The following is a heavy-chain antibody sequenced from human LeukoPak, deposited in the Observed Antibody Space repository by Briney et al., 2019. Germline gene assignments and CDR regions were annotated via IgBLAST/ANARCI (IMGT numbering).Heavy chain of an antibody. V-gene: IGHV4-39*01. Sequence: PSETLSLTCTVSGGSISSSSYYWGWIRQPPGKGLEWIGSIYYSGSTYNNPSLKSRVTISVDTSKNQFSLKLSSVTAADTAVYYCARLSGTEDDYDGGWGQGTLVTVSS. CDR3: ARLSGTEDDYDGG. CDR1: GGSISSSSYY. J-gene: IGHJ4*02. CDR2: IYYSGST. D-gene: IGHD3-16*01.